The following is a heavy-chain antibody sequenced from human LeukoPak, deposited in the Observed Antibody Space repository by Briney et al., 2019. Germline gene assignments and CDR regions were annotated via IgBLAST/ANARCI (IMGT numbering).Heavy chain of an antibody. Sequence: GGSLRLSCAASGFTISNYYMSWVRQAPGKGLEWVSVICTGGNTYCTDAVKGRFTISRHNSKNTLYLQMNNLRAEDTAVYYCARGGPATTIDYWGRGTLVTVSS. CDR2: ICTGGNT. V-gene: IGHV3-53*04. CDR3: ARGGPATTIDY. D-gene: IGHD1-1*01. CDR1: GFTISNYY. J-gene: IGHJ4*02.